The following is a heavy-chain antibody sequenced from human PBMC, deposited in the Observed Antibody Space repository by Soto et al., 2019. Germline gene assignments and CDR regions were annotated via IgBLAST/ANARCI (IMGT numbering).Heavy chain of an antibody. V-gene: IGHV1-69*06. CDR2: IIPIFGTA. Sequence: QVQLVQSGAEVKKPGSSVKVSCKASGGTFSSYAISWVRQAPGQGLEWMGGIIPIFGTANYAKKFQGRVTMTRDTSKSTVHMELSSLRSEDTAVYYCARDKIAVAGPDFDYRGQGTLVTVSS. CDR1: GGTFSSYA. D-gene: IGHD6-19*01. J-gene: IGHJ4*02. CDR3: ARDKIAVAGPDFDY.